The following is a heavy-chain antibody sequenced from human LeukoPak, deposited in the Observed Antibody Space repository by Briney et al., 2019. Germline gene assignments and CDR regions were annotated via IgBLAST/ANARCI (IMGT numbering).Heavy chain of an antibody. J-gene: IGHJ4*02. CDR3: ARQGMTTATFDY. D-gene: IGHD4-17*01. Sequence: SETLSLTCTVSGGSIRSYYWSWIRQPPGKGLEWIGCIYHSGSTNYNPSLTSRVTISVDTSKNEFSLKLSSVTAADTAVYYCARQGMTTATFDYWGQGTLVTVSS. CDR2: IYHSGST. CDR1: GGSIRSYY. V-gene: IGHV4-59*08.